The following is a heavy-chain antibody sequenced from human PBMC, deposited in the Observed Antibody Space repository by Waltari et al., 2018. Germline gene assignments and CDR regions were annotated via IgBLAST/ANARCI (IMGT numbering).Heavy chain of an antibody. CDR3: AAQLLYSSSSWSYYYYMDV. Sequence: EVQLLESGGGLVQPGGSLRLSCAASGFTFSSYAMSWVRQAPGTGLEWVSVIYSGGSSTYYADSVKGRFTISRDNSKNTLYLQMNSLRAEDTAVYYCAAQLLYSSSSWSYYYYMDVWGKGTTVTVSS. CDR1: GFTFSSYA. J-gene: IGHJ6*03. CDR2: IYSGGSST. V-gene: IGHV3-23*03. D-gene: IGHD6-6*01.